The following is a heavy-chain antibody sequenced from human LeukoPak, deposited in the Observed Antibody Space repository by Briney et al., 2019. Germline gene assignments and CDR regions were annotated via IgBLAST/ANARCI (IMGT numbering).Heavy chain of an antibody. D-gene: IGHD1-1*01. CDR1: GFTFSSYW. CDR2: INRDGSST. V-gene: IGHV3-74*01. Sequence: GRSLRLSCPVSGFTFSSYWMHWVRQAPGEGLVWVSRINRDGSSTYYADSVKGRFTISRDNAKNTLYLQMNSLSAEDTAVYYCSRGTTGPTYYFDFWSQGTLVTVSS. J-gene: IGHJ4*02. CDR3: SRGTTGPTYYFDF.